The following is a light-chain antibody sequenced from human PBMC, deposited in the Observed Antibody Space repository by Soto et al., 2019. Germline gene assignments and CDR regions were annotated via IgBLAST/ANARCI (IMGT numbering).Light chain of an antibody. CDR2: AAS. V-gene: IGKV1-16*02. Sequence: DIQMTQSPSSLSASVGDRVTITCRASQGIRDSLAWFQQRPGKAPKSLIYAASSLLSGVPSKFSGSGSGTDFTLTISSLQPEDSATYYCQQYNIYPVTFGGGTKVEI. J-gene: IGKJ4*01. CDR1: QGIRDS. CDR3: QQYNIYPVT.